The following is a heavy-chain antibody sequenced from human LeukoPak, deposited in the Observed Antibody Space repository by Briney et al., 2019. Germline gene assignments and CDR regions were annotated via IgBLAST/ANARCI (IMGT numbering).Heavy chain of an antibody. CDR1: GFTFDDCG. V-gene: IGHV3-20*04. Sequence: GGSLRLSCAASGFTFDDCGMSWVRHAPGKGLEWVSGINWNGGSTGYADSVKGRFTISRDNAKNSLYLQMNSLRAEDTAVYYCARGRYTVTTLIDYWGQGTLVTVSS. CDR3: ARGRYTVTTLIDY. D-gene: IGHD4-17*01. CDR2: INWNGGST. J-gene: IGHJ4*02.